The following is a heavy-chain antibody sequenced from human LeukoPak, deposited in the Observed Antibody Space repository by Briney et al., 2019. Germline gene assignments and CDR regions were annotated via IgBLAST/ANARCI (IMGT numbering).Heavy chain of an antibody. J-gene: IGHJ4*02. Sequence: ASVKVSCKASGYTFTSYGISWVRQAPGQGLERMGWISAYNGNTNYAQKLQGRVTMTTDTSTSTAYMELRSLRSDDTAVYYCARDREVLWFGESPDYWGQGTLVTVSS. CDR1: GYTFTSYG. D-gene: IGHD3-10*01. CDR2: ISAYNGNT. CDR3: ARDREVLWFGESPDY. V-gene: IGHV1-18*01.